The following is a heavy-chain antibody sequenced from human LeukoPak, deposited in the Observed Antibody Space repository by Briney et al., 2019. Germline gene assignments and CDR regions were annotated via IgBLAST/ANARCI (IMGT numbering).Heavy chain of an antibody. V-gene: IGHV4-30-2*01. J-gene: IGHJ1*01. Sequence: PSQTLSLTCTVSGGSISSGGYYWSWIRQPPGKGLEWIGYIYHSGSTYYNPSLKSRVTISVDRSKNQFSLKLSSVTAADTAVYYCARAAQIGLAEYFQHWGQGTLVTVSS. D-gene: IGHD3-22*01. CDR3: ARAAQIGLAEYFQH. CDR1: GGSISSGGYY. CDR2: IYHSGST.